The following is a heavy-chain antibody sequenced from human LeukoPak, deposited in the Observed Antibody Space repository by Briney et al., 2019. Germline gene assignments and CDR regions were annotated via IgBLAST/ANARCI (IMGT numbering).Heavy chain of an antibody. CDR1: GGTFSSYA. CDR3: AGGERYDILTGYLRDYGMDV. J-gene: IGHJ6*02. CDR2: IITILGIA. D-gene: IGHD3-9*01. Sequence: SVTVSCKASGGTFSSYAISWVRQAPGQGLEWMGRIITILGIANYAQKFQGRVTITADKSTSTAYMELSSLRSEDTAVYYCAGGERYDILTGYLRDYGMDVWGQGTTVTVSS. V-gene: IGHV1-69*04.